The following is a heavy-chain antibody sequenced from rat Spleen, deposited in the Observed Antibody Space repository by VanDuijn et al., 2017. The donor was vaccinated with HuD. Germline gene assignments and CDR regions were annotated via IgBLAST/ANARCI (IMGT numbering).Heavy chain of an antibody. J-gene: IGHJ2*01. CDR2: MSYDGGNT. CDR3: ARRHFGYTDYFDY. D-gene: IGHD1-4*01. Sequence: EVQLVESGGGLVQPGRSLKLSCAASGFTFSSSGMAWVRQAPTKGLEWVATMSYDGGNTYYRDSVKGRFTVSRDNAKSTLYLQMDSLRSEDTATYYCARRHFGYTDYFDYWGQGVMVTVSS. CDR1: GFTFSSSG. V-gene: IGHV5-29*01.